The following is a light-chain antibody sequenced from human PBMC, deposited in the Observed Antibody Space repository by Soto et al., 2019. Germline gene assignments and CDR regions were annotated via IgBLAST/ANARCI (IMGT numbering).Light chain of an antibody. Sequence: DIQMTQSPSTLSASVGDRVTITCRASQGISSYLAWYQQKPGKAPKLLIYAASTLQSGVPSRFSGSGSGTEFSLTISSLQPEDFATYYCQQLNSYPSITFGQGTRLEIK. CDR3: QQLNSYPSIT. CDR2: AAS. J-gene: IGKJ5*01. CDR1: QGISSY. V-gene: IGKV1-9*01.